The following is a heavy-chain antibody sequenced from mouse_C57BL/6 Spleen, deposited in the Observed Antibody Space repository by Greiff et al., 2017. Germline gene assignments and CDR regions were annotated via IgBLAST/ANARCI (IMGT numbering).Heavy chain of an antibody. CDR3: AREYYSNSLYFDV. V-gene: IGHV5-6*02. CDR2: ISSGGSYT. D-gene: IGHD2-5*01. CDR1: GFTFSSYG. Sequence: EVMLVESGGDLVKPGGSLKLSCAASGFTFSSYGMSWVRQTPDKRLEWVATISSGGSYTYYPDSVKGRFTISRDNAKNTLYLQMSSLKSEDTSMYYCAREYYSNSLYFDVWGTGTTVTVSS. J-gene: IGHJ1*03.